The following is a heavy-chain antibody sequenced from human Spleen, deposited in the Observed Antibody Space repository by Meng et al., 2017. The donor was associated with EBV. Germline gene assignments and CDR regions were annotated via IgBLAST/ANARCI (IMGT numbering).Heavy chain of an antibody. D-gene: IGHD2-8*01. J-gene: IGHJ4*02. Sequence: QLLQSGAEVKKPGSSVKVSCKASGDTFSTYPIAWVRQAPGQGLEWMGGIIPIFGTTNYAQNFQGRLTITADESTTTAYMELTSLRSDDTAVYYCAREGPDRCLDYWGQGTLVTVSS. CDR1: GDTFSTYP. V-gene: IGHV1-69*01. CDR3: AREGPDRCLDY. CDR2: IIPIFGTT.